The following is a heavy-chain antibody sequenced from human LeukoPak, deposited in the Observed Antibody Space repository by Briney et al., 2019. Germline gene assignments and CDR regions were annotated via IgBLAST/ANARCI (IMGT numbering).Heavy chain of an antibody. CDR2: ISYDGSNK. CDR1: GFSFSSYG. Sequence: PGGSLRLSCAASGFSFSSYGMHWVRQAPGKGLEWVAVISYDGSNKYYADSVKGRFTISRDNSKNTLYLQMNSLRAEDTAVYYCANDDYYGSGSYSGAFDIWGQGTMVTVSS. CDR3: ANDDYYGSGSYSGAFDI. V-gene: IGHV3-30*18. D-gene: IGHD3-10*01. J-gene: IGHJ3*02.